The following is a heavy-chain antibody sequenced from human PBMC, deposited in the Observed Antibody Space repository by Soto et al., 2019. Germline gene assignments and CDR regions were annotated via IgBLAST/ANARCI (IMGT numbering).Heavy chain of an antibody. CDR1: GISFSSYW. D-gene: IGHD4-4*01. CDR2: VKEEGRDK. J-gene: IGHJ4*02. V-gene: IGHV3-7*03. Sequence: GGSLRLSCAASGISFSSYWMTWVRQAPGKGLEWVANVKEEGRDKDYVASVKGRFTISRDSANKSVALEMSSLRVEDTAVYYCVRVYVFCGKRPPVTYFDFCDQGIQVTVSS. CDR3: VRVYVFCGKRPPVTYFDF.